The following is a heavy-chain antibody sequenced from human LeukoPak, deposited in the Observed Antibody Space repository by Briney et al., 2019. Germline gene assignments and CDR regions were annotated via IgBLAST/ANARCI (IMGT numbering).Heavy chain of an antibody. CDR1: GFTVSSNY. D-gene: IGHD3-9*01. CDR2: IYSGGST. CDR3: AKAPYYDILTGRENYFDY. V-gene: IGHV3-53*05. J-gene: IGHJ4*02. Sequence: GGSLRLSCAASGFTVSSNYMSWVRQAPGKGLEWVSVIYSGGSTYYADSVKGRFTISRDNAKNSLYLQMNSLRAEDTALYYCAKAPYYDILTGRENYFDYWGQGTLVTVSS.